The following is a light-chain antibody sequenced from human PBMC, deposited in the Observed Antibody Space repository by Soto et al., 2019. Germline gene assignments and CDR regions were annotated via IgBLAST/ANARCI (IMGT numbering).Light chain of an antibody. CDR2: DSS. V-gene: IGKV3-11*01. Sequence: EVVLTQSPATLSLSPGERATLSCRASESIGNYLAWYQQKLGQAPKLLIYDSSHRAIGIPGRFSGDGSGTYFILSISSLEPEYFEVYYCQWRSDWPPRLTFVGGTNLEMK. CDR3: QWRSDWPPRLT. CDR1: ESIGNY. J-gene: IGKJ4*01.